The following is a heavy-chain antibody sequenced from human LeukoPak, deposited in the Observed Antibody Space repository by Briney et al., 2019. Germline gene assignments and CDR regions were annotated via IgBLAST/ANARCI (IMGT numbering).Heavy chain of an antibody. D-gene: IGHD2-15*01. CDR1: GGSISSYY. CDR2: IYYSGST. V-gene: IGHV4-59*01. Sequence: PSETLSLTCTVSGGSISSYYWSWIRQPPGKGLEWIGYIYYSGSTNYNASLTNRVTISVDTSKNQFSLKLSSVTAADTAVYYCAREVGYCSGGSCYSYFDYWGQGTLVSVSS. CDR3: AREVGYCSGGSCYSYFDY. J-gene: IGHJ4*02.